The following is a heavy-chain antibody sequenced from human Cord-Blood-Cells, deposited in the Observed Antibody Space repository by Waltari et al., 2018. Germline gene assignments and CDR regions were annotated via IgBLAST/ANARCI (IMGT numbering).Heavy chain of an antibody. CDR2: IYYSGST. CDR3: VRHERLKSGEVVVVAATDY. Sequence: QLQLQESGPGLVKPSETLSLTCTVSGGSISSSSYYWGWIRQPPGKGLEWIGSIYYSGSTYYNPSLKSRVTISVDTSKNQFSLKLSSVTAADTAVYYCVRHERLKSGEVVVVAATDYWGQGTLVTVSS. D-gene: IGHD2-15*01. J-gene: IGHJ4*02. V-gene: IGHV4-39*01. CDR1: GGSISSSSYY.